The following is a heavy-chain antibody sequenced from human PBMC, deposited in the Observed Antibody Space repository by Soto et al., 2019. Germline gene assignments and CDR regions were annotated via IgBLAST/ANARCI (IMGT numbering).Heavy chain of an antibody. Sequence: QITLNESGPTVVKPTETLTLTCTFSGFSLTTSGVGVGWVRQSPGKAPEWLACIYWDDDKRYSTSLKSRLTSTKDTSKKQVVLTMVDVDPADTATYYCAYRVLRAVFGLVTTTAIYFDFWGQGTPVVVSS. CDR3: AYRVLRAVFGLVTTTAIYFDF. V-gene: IGHV2-5*02. CDR2: IYWDDDK. J-gene: IGHJ4*02. D-gene: IGHD3-3*01. CDR1: GFSLTTSGVG.